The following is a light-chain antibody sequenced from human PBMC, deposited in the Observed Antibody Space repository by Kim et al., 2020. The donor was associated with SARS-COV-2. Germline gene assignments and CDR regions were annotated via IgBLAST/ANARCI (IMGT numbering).Light chain of an antibody. CDR2: DVS. V-gene: IGLV2-14*04. J-gene: IGLJ3*02. Sequence: GQSITISCTGTSSDVGGYNYVSWYQQHPGKAPKLMICDVSKRPSGVSNRFSGSKSGNTASLTISGLQAEDEADYYCSSYTRSGTLVFGGGTQLTVL. CDR1: SSDVGGYNY. CDR3: SSYTRSGTLV.